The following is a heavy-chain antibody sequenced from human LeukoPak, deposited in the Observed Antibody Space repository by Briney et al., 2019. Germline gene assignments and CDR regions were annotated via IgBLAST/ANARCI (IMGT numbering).Heavy chain of an antibody. J-gene: IGHJ4*02. CDR3: ARTGFDLWSGYYGARYFFDY. CDR2: AGSSGSPT. CDR1: GFTFSDYY. V-gene: IGHV3-11*01. D-gene: IGHD3-3*01. Sequence: GGSLRLSCAASGFTFSDYYMSWIRQAPGKGLEWISYAGSSGSPTNYADSVKGRFTISKDNAKNSLYLQMNSLRAEDTAMYYCARTGFDLWSGYYGARYFFDYWGQGTLVTVSS.